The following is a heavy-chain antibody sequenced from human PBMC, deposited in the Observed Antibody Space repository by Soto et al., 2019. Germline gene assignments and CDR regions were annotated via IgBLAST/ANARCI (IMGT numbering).Heavy chain of an antibody. J-gene: IGHJ4*02. Sequence: PGESRKISCKGSGYSFTSYWIGWVRQMPGKGLELMGIIYTGDSDTRYSPSFQGQVTISADKSISTAYLQSSSLKASDTAMYYCATHLPVIGVVGRIDYWGQGTLVTVSS. D-gene: IGHD3-3*01. CDR1: GYSFTSYW. CDR2: IYTGDSDT. CDR3: ATHLPVIGVVGRIDY. V-gene: IGHV5-51*01.